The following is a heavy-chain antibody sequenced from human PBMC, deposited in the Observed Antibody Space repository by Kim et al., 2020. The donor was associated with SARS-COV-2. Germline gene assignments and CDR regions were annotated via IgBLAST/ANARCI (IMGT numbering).Heavy chain of an antibody. CDR3: ASHSPIAAAAHRVGWFDP. CDR1: GGSISSGGYY. J-gene: IGHJ5*02. Sequence: SETLSLTCTVSGGSISSGGYYWSWIRQHPGKGLEWIGYIYYSGSTYYNPSLKSRVTISVDTSKNQFSLKLSSVTAADTAVYYCASHSPIAAAAHRVGWFDPWGRGALVTVSS. CDR2: IYYSGST. D-gene: IGHD6-13*01. V-gene: IGHV4-31*03.